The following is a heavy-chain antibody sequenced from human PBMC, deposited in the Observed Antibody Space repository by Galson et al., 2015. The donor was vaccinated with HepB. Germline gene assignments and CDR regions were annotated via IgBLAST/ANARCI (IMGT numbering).Heavy chain of an antibody. D-gene: IGHD6-13*01. J-gene: IGHJ4*02. V-gene: IGHV3-30-3*01. CDR3: ARSVGSSSEFDY. Sequence: SLRLSCAASGFTFSSDAMHWVRQAPGKGLEWVAVISYDGSNKYYADSVKGRITISRDNSKNTLYLQMNSLRAEDTAVYYCARSVGSSSEFDYCGQGTLVTVSS. CDR2: ISYDGSNK. CDR1: GFTFSSDA.